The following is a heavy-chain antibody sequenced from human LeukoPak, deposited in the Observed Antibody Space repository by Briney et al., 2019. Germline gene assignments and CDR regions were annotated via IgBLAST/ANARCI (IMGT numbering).Heavy chain of an antibody. D-gene: IGHD3-10*01. CDR2: ISYDGSNK. CDR3: STDAQPGAPDYFDS. J-gene: IGHJ4*02. Sequence: PGRSLRLSCAASGFTFSSYAMHWVRQAPGKGLEWVAVISYDGSNKYFADSVKGRFTMSRDNSKNTLYLQMDSLTAEDTAVYYCSTDAQPGAPDYFDSWGQGTRVTV. CDR1: GFTFSSYA. V-gene: IGHV3-30-3*01.